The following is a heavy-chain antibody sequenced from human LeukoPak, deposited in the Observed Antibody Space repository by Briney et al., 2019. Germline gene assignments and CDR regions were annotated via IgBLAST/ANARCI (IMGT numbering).Heavy chain of an antibody. Sequence: SQTLSLTCAISGDSVSSNSAAWNWIRQSPSRGLEWLGRTYYGSKWYNDYALSVKSRITINPDTSKNQFSLQLNSVTPEDTAVYYCAREYSSSWYSYLNYWGQGTLVTVSS. CDR1: GDSVSSNSAA. D-gene: IGHD6-13*01. J-gene: IGHJ4*02. CDR3: AREYSSSWYSYLNY. V-gene: IGHV6-1*01. CDR2: TYYGSKWYN.